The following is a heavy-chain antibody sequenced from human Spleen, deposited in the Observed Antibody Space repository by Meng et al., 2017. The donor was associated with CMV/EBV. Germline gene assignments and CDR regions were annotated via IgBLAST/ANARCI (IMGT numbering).Heavy chain of an antibody. CDR1: GGSFSGYY. V-gene: IGHV4-34*01. J-gene: IGHJ4*02. Sequence: QVQLQQWGAGLLKPSETLSLTCAVYGGSFSGYYWSWIRQPPGKGPEWIGEINHSGSTNYNPSLKSRVTISVDTSKNQFSLNLNSVTAVDTAVYYCARNVPGTSAYYDWGQGTLVTVSS. CDR2: INHSGST. D-gene: IGHD3-22*01. CDR3: ARNVPGTSAYYD.